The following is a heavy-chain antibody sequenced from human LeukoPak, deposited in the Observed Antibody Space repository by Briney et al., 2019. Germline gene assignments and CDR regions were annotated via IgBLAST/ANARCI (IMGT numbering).Heavy chain of an antibody. Sequence: PSETLSLTCPVSGGSVSSSRYYWGWIRQPPGKGLECIGSIYYTGSTYYKPSLKSRVTISVDASKNQISLKLSSVTAADTAVYSCARHKSFDYLSPIDSWGQGTLVTVSS. CDR1: GGSVSSSRYY. D-gene: IGHD3-9*01. V-gene: IGHV4-39*01. CDR3: ARHKSFDYLSPIDS. J-gene: IGHJ4*02. CDR2: IYYTGST.